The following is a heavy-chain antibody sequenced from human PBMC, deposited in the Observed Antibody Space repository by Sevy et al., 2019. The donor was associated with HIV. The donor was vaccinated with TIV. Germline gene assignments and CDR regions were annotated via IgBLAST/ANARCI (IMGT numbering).Heavy chain of an antibody. J-gene: IGHJ6*02. CDR1: GGTFSKYA. CDR2: IIPIFGTA. V-gene: IGHV1-69*13. D-gene: IGHD2-2*01. Sequence: ASVKVSCKASGGTFSKYAITWVRQAPGQGLEWMGGIIPIFGTASYAQKFQGRVTITADESTSTAYMELSSLRSEDTAVYYCARDRGFSSTSEYGMDVWGQGTTVTVSS. CDR3: ARDRGFSSTSEYGMDV.